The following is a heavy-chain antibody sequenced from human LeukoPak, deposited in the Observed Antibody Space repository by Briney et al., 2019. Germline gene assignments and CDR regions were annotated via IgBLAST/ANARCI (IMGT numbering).Heavy chain of an antibody. V-gene: IGHV4-34*01. CDR2: IDHSGST. CDR3: ARRIAAAVNYINY. J-gene: IGHJ4*02. Sequence: SETLSLTCAVYGGSFSGYYWSWIRQPPGKGLEWIGEIDHSGSTNYNPSLKSRVTISVDTSKNQFSLKLSSVTAADTAVYYCARRIAAAVNYINYWGQGTLVTVSS. D-gene: IGHD6-13*01. CDR1: GGSFSGYY.